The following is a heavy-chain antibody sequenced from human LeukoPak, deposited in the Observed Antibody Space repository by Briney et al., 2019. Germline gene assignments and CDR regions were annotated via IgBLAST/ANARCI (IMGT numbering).Heavy chain of an antibody. CDR3: ARGRYYFDY. Sequence: PSETLSLTCTVSGGSISSSSYYWGWIRQPPGKGLEWIGSIYYSGSTYYNPSLKSRVTISVDTSKNQFSLRLSSVTAADTAVYYCARGRYYFDYWGQGTLVTVSS. CDR2: IYYSGST. V-gene: IGHV4-39*07. CDR1: GGSISSSSYY. J-gene: IGHJ4*02.